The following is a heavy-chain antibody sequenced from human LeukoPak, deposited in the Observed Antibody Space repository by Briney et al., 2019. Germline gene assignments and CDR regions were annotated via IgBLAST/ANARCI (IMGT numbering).Heavy chain of an antibody. CDR1: GVSISSSEW. D-gene: IGHD3-10*01. Sequence: SETLSLTCAVSGVSISSSEWWIWVRQPPGQGLEWIGEIHRAGRTRYNPSLKSRVTMSMDYSKNQFSLNVSSVTAADTAVYYCASYGSGSYYKGLGKSWFDPWGQGTLVTVSS. CDR2: IHRAGRT. CDR3: ASYGSGSYYKGLGKSWFDP. J-gene: IGHJ5*02. V-gene: IGHV4-4*02.